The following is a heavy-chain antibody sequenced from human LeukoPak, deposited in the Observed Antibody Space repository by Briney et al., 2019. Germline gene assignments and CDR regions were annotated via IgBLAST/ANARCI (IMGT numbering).Heavy chain of an antibody. Sequence: SETQSHTCTVSGGSISSYYWSWIRQPPGKGLEWIGYIYYSGSTNYNPSLKSRVTISVDTSKNQFSLKLSSVTAADTAVYYCARDGSYYGSAPFDYWGQGTLVTVSS. V-gene: IGHV4-59*01. D-gene: IGHD3-10*01. CDR3: ARDGSYYGSAPFDY. J-gene: IGHJ4*02. CDR2: IYYSGST. CDR1: GGSISSYY.